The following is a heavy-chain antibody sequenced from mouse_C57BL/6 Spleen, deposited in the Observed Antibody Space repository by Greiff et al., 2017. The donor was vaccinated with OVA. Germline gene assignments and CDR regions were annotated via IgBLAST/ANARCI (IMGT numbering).Heavy chain of an antibody. CDR2: IYPSDSET. CDR1: GYTFTSYW. V-gene: IGHV1-61*01. CDR3: ARDPITTVVARYFDV. J-gene: IGHJ1*03. Sequence: QVQLQQPGAELVRPGSSVKLSCKASGYTFTSYWLDWVKQRPGQGLEWIGNIYPSDSETHYNQKFKAKATLTVDKSSSTAYMQLSSLTSEDSAVYYCARDPITTVVARYFDVWGTGTTVTVSS. D-gene: IGHD1-1*01.